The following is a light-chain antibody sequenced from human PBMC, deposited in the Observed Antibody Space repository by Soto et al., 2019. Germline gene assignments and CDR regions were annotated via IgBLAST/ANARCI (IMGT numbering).Light chain of an antibody. CDR1: QTINSRD. V-gene: IGKV3-11*01. CDR3: QQRYSWPPLT. J-gene: IGKJ5*01. Sequence: EIVLTQSPGTLSLSPGERATLSCRASQTINSRDLAWYQQKVGQAPRLLIYDASNRATGIPARFSGSGAGTDFTLTISSLGPDDFAVYYCQQRYSWPPLTFGQGTRLEIK. CDR2: DAS.